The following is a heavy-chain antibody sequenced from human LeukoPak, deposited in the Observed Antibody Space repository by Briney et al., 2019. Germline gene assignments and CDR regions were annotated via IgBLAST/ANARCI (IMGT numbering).Heavy chain of an antibody. Sequence: GGSLRLSCAASGFVFSSYGMHWVRQAPGKGLEWVTFIRYDGSSEFYADSVKGRFTVSRDNSKNTLYLQMNSLRTEDTAVYYCAKDSGSTLDYWGQETPVTVSS. J-gene: IGHJ4*02. CDR2: IRYDGSSE. V-gene: IGHV3-30*02. D-gene: IGHD1-26*01. CDR1: GFVFSSYG. CDR3: AKDSGSTLDY.